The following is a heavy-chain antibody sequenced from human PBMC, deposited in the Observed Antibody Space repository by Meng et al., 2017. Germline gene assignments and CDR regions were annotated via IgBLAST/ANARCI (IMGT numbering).Heavy chain of an antibody. CDR1: GFTFSDYY. J-gene: IGHJ4*02. CDR3: ARFVEYSGSSGGVDFDY. D-gene: IGHD1-26*01. Sequence: GESLKISCAASGFTFSDYYMSWIRQAPGKGLEWVSYISSSGSTIYYADSVKGRFTISRDNAKNSLYLQMNSLRAEDTAVYYCARFVEYSGSSGGVDFDYWGQGTLVTVSS. CDR2: ISSSGSTI. V-gene: IGHV3-11*01.